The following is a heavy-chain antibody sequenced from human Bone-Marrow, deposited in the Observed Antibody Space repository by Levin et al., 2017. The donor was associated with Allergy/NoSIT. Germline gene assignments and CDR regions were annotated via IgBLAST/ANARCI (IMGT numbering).Heavy chain of an antibody. CDR2: ISSSSTYI. V-gene: IGHV3-21*01. CDR3: ARDKTSFDFWSGLDV. Sequence: AGGSLRLSCEASGFSFSNYTMNWIRQAPGKGLEWVSSISSSSTYIYYADSVKGRFTISRDSAKNSLYLQLNSLRAEDTALYYCARDKTSFDFWSGLDVWGKGTTVTVSS. D-gene: IGHD3-3*01. CDR1: GFSFSNYT. J-gene: IGHJ6*04.